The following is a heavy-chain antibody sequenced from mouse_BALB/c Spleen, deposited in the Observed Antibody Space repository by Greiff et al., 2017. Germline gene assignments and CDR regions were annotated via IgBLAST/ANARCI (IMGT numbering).Heavy chain of an antibody. V-gene: IGHV1-31*01. CDR1: GYSFTGYY. Sequence: VQLQQSGPELVKPGASVKISCKASGYSFTGYYMHWVKQSHVKSLEWIGRINPYNGATSYNQNFKDKASLTVDKSSSTAYMELHSLTSEDSAVYYCARMVRAMDYWGQGTSVTVSS. CDR3: ARMVRAMDY. CDR2: INPYNGAT. J-gene: IGHJ4*01. D-gene: IGHD2-1*01.